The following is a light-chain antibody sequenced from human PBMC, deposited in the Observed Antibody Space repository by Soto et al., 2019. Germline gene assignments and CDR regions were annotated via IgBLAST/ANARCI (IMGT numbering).Light chain of an antibody. CDR1: SSDVGGYNL. CDR3: CSDAGSSTFV. Sequence: QSVLTQPTSLSGSPGQSLTISYTGSSSDVGGYNLVSWYQRHPGEAHKLMIYDDSKRPSGLSNCFSGSKSGNTASLTISGLQAEDEADYYCCSDAGSSTFVFGTGTKVTVL. V-gene: IGLV2-23*01. CDR2: DDS. J-gene: IGLJ1*01.